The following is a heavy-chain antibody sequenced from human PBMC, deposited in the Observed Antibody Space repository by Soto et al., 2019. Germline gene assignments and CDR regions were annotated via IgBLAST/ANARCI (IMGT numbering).Heavy chain of an antibody. CDR3: ARHVSTT. Sequence: ASVKVSCKASGYTFTCHDIYWMRHATGQGLEWMGWMNPNSGHTNYAQKFQGRVTMTRDTSISTAYMELTNLRSEDTAIYYCARHVSTTRAQGPLVPV. CDR1: GYTFTCHD. CDR2: MNPNSGHT. D-gene: IGHD1-1*01. J-gene: IGHJ4*02. V-gene: IGHV1-8*01.